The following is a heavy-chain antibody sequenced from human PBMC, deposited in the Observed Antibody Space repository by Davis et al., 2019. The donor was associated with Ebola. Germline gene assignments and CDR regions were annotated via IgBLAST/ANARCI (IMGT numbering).Heavy chain of an antibody. CDR2: ISSSSSSI. V-gene: IGHV3-48*02. CDR1: GISFSTYS. Sequence: GESLKISCADSGISFSTYSMTWVRQASGKGLEWVSYISSSSSSIHYADSVKGRFTISRDNAKNSLYMQMNSLRDEDTAVYYCARGGFDYWGQETLVTVSS. J-gene: IGHJ4*02. CDR3: ARGGFDY.